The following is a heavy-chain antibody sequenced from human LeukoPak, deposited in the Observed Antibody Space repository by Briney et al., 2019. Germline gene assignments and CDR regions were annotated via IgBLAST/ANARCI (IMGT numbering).Heavy chain of an antibody. D-gene: IGHD1-14*01. CDR2: IYTSGST. V-gene: IGHV4-4*07. CDR1: GGSISSYY. CDR3: ATPFPPLYKQDFDY. J-gene: IGHJ4*02. Sequence: PSETLSHTCTVSGGSISSYYWGWIRQPAGKGLEWIGRIYTSGSTYYNPSLKSRVTISVDTSKNQFSLKLSSVTAADTAVYYCATPFPPLYKQDFDYWGQGTLVTVSS.